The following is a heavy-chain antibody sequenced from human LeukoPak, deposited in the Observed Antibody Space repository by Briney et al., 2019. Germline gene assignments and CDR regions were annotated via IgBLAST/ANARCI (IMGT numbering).Heavy chain of an antibody. Sequence: SETLSLTCAVYGGSFSGYYWSWIRQPPGKGREWIGEINHRGSTNYNPSLKSRVTISVDTSKNQFSLKLSSVTAADTAVYYCARKGHSSGWYRDYYYYYYMDVWGKGTTVTVSS. CDR2: INHRGST. CDR3: ARKGHSSGWYRDYYYYYYMDV. CDR1: GGSFSGYY. V-gene: IGHV4-34*01. D-gene: IGHD6-19*01. J-gene: IGHJ6*03.